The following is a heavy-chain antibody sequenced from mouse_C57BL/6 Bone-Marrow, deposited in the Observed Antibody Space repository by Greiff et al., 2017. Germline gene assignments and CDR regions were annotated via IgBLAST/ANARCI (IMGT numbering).Heavy chain of an antibody. D-gene: IGHD2-4*01. V-gene: IGHV3-6*01. CDR3: ARDSLYDYYWYFDV. CDR1: GYSITSGYY. J-gene: IGHJ1*03. CDR2: ISYDGSN. Sequence: ESGPGLVKPSQSLSLTCSVTGYSITSGYYWNWIRQFPGNKLEWMGYISYDGSNNYNPSLKNRIYITRDTSKNQFFLKLNSVTTEDTATYYCARDSLYDYYWYFDVWGTGTTVTVSS.